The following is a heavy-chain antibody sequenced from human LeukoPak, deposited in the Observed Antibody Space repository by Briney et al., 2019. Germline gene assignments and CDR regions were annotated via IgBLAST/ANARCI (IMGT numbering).Heavy chain of an antibody. V-gene: IGHV3-21*01. D-gene: IGHD3-22*01. CDR3: ARDQWLLPSDY. CDR1: GFTFSIYS. J-gene: IGHJ4*02. CDR2: ISSSSSYI. Sequence: GGSLRRSCAASGFTFSIYSMNWVRKAPGKGLEWISSISSSSSYIYYADSVKGRFTISRDNAKNSLYLQMNSLRAEDTAVYYCARDQWLLPSDYWGQGTLVTVSS.